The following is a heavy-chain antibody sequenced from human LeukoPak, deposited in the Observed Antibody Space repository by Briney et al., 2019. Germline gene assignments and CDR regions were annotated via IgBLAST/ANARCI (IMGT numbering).Heavy chain of an antibody. CDR2: INSDARNT. V-gene: IGHV3-74*01. CDR3: ASGIGVGDSFDI. Sequence: GGALRLSCAASVFTFSSYWMYCGRQAPGEGLWWGSRINSDARNTNYADSVQGRFTISRDNAKNTLYLQMNSLRVEDTAVYYCASGIGVGDSFDIWGQGTMVTVSS. D-gene: IGHD3-3*01. CDR1: VFTFSSYW. J-gene: IGHJ3*02.